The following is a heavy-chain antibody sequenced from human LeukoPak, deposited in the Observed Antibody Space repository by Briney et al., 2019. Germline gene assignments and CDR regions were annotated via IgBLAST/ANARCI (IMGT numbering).Heavy chain of an antibody. Sequence: GGSLRLSCAATGFAFKDYGMHWVRQPPGKGLEWVSSINWNGGGTDYADSVKGRFTISRDNAKNSLYLQLSSLRPEDTALYYCAKHMRATNTYSFFGLDVWGQGTTVTVSS. J-gene: IGHJ6*02. V-gene: IGHV3-9*01. D-gene: IGHD1-26*01. CDR2: INWNGGGT. CDR3: AKHMRATNTYSFFGLDV. CDR1: GFAFKDYG.